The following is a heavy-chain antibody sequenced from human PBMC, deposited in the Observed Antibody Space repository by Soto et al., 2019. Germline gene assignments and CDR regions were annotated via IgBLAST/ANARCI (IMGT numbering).Heavy chain of an antibody. D-gene: IGHD3-10*01. J-gene: IGHJ4*02. CDR2: INAGNGNT. CDR3: AVRKITQYIQAVDY. Sequence: ASVKVSCKASGYTFTSYAMHWVRQAPGQRLEWMGWINAGNGNTKYSQKFQGRVTITRDTSASTAYMELSSLRSEDTAVYYCAVRKITQYIQAVDYWGQGTLVTVSS. V-gene: IGHV1-3*01. CDR1: GYTFTSYA.